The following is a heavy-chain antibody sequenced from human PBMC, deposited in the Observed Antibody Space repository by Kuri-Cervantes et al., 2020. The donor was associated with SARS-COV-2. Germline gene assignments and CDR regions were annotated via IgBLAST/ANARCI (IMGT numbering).Heavy chain of an antibody. CDR1: GFTFSGHW. D-gene: IGHD6-13*01. Sequence: GGSLRLSCAASGFTFSGHWIHWVRQAPGKGLVWVSRINPDGSYTNNADSVKGRFTLSRDNAKNMLFLQMNSLRAEDTAVYYCARGSSSWYALTIYYYYGMDVWGQGTTVTVSS. CDR2: INPDGSYT. V-gene: IGHV3-74*01. CDR3: ARGSSSWYALTIYYYYGMDV. J-gene: IGHJ6*02.